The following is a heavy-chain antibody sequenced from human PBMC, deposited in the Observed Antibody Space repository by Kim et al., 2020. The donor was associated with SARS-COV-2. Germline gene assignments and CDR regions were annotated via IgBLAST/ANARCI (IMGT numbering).Heavy chain of an antibody. D-gene: IGHD3-3*01. V-gene: IGHV3-23*01. CDR3: AFLLLLEWLSSPFDY. CDR2: ISGSGGST. Sequence: GGSLRLSCAASGFTFSSYAMSWVRQAPGKGLEWVSAISGSGGSTYYADSVKGRFTISRDNSKNTLYLQMNSLRAEDTAVYYCAFLLLLEWLSSPFDYWGQGTLVTVSS. J-gene: IGHJ4*02. CDR1: GFTFSSYA.